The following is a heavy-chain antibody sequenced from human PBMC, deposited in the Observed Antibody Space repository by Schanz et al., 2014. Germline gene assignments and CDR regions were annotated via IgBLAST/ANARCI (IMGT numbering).Heavy chain of an antibody. Sequence: EVQLLESGGGLVQPGGSLRLSCAASGFTFSSYAMTWVRQAPGMGLEWVSYVSRSTPDIYYADSVKGRFTMSRDNAKNSVSLQMTSLQTEDTAVYYCTADLWFGAVWGVWWGQGTLVTVSS. J-gene: IGHJ4*02. V-gene: IGHV3-48*01. CDR3: TADLWFGAVWGVW. D-gene: IGHD3-10*01. CDR2: VSRSTPDI. CDR1: GFTFSSYA.